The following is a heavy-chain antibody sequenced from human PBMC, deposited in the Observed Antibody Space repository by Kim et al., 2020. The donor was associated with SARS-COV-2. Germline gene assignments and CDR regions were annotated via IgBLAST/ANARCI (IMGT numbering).Heavy chain of an antibody. Sequence: SETLSLTCAVYGGSFSGYYWSWIRQPPGKGLEWIGEINHSGSTNYNPSLKSRVTISVDTSKNQFSLKLSSVTAADTAVYYCARDWSGYYTGIGDWGQGTLVTVSS. CDR2: INHSGST. V-gene: IGHV4-34*01. D-gene: IGHD3-3*01. J-gene: IGHJ4*02. CDR1: GGSFSGYY. CDR3: ARDWSGYYTGIGD.